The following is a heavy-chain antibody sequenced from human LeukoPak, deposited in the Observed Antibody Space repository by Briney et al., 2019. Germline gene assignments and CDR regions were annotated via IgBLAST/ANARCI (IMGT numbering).Heavy chain of an antibody. CDR1: GYTFTSYG. CDR3: ARAFGVVIIGPYYFDY. Sequence: VSVKVSCKASGYTFTSYGISWVRQAPGQGLEWMGWISAYNGNTNYAQKLQGRVTMTTDTSTSTAYMELWSLRSDDTAVYYCARAFGVVIIGPYYFDYWGQGTLVTVSS. CDR2: ISAYNGNT. J-gene: IGHJ4*02. V-gene: IGHV1-18*01. D-gene: IGHD3-3*01.